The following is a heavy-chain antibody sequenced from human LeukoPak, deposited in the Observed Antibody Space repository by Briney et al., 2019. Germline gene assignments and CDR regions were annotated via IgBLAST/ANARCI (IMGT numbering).Heavy chain of an antibody. CDR2: INHNGNVN. J-gene: IGHJ4*02. CDR1: GFTFSSYW. CDR3: ASGAYYDSSGYLHYFDY. D-gene: IGHD3-22*01. V-gene: IGHV3-7*03. Sequence: GGSLRLSCAASGFTFSSYWMNWARQAPGKGLEWVASINHNGNVNYYVDSVKGRFTISRDNAKNSLYLQMSNLRAEDTAVYYCASGAYYDSSGYLHYFDYWGQGTLVTVSS.